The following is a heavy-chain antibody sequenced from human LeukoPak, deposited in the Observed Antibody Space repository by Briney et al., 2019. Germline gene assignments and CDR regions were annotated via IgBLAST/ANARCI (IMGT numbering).Heavy chain of an antibody. D-gene: IGHD3-16*01. CDR1: GGSFSGYY. J-gene: IGHJ4*02. CDR2: INHSGST. CDR3: ARVGGVNRGVDRFDFDY. Sequence: PSETLSLTCAVYGGSFSGYYWSWIRQPPGKGLEWIGEINHSGSTNYNPSLKSRVTISVDTSKNQFSLKLSSVTAADTAVYYCARVGGVNRGVDRFDFDYWGQGTLVTVSS. V-gene: IGHV4-34*01.